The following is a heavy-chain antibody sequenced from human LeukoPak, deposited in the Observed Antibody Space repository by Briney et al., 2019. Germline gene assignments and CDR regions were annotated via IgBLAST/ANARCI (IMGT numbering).Heavy chain of an antibody. Sequence: AGGSLRLSCAASGFTFRSYAMSWVRQAPGKGLEWVSAISGSGGSTYYADSVKGRFTISRDNSKNTLYLQMNSLRAEDTAVYYCAKDDSSGYYSYWGQGTLVTVSS. CDR3: AKDDSSGYYSY. CDR2: ISGSGGST. D-gene: IGHD3-22*01. V-gene: IGHV3-23*01. CDR1: GFTFRSYA. J-gene: IGHJ4*02.